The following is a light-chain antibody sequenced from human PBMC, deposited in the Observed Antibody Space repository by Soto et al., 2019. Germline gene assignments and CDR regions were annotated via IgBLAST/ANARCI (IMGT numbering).Light chain of an antibody. J-gene: IGKJ5*01. Sequence: DIQLTQSPSFLSASIGDRVTITCRASQGISSYLNWYQQKPGKAPKLLIYAASSLQSGVPSRFSGSGSGTDFTLTISSLQPEDFATYYCLQHNSYPFGQGTRLEIK. CDR3: LQHNSYP. V-gene: IGKV1-9*01. CDR2: AAS. CDR1: QGISSY.